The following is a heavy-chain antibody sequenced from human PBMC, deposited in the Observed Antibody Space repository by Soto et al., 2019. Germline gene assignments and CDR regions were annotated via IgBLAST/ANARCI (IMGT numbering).Heavy chain of an antibody. D-gene: IGHD3-10*01. V-gene: IGHV1-18*01. J-gene: IGHJ5*02. Sequence: ASLKVSCKTSGDTFTNFGLSWVRQAPGQGLEWMGWLATYNSNKNYAQKCQGRLTLTTDTSTSTGYMELKSLEYDDTAVYYCARVLRGVVNWFDPWGQGTLVTVSS. CDR3: ARVLRGVVNWFDP. CDR1: GDTFTNFG. CDR2: LATYNSNK.